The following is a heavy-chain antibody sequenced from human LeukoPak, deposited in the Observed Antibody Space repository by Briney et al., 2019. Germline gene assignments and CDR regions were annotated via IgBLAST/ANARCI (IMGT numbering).Heavy chain of an antibody. Sequence: PGGSLRLSCAASGFTLSSYAMSWVRQAPGKGLEWVSAISGSGGSTYYADSVKGRFTISRDNSKNTLYLQMNSLRAEDTAVYYCAKCFRGYSYGPSDYWGQGTLVTVSS. J-gene: IGHJ4*02. D-gene: IGHD5-18*01. CDR2: ISGSGGST. CDR3: AKCFRGYSYGPSDY. CDR1: GFTLSSYA. V-gene: IGHV3-23*01.